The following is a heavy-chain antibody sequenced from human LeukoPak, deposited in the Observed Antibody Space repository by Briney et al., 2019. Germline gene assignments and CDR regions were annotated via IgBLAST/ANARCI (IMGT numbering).Heavy chain of an antibody. D-gene: IGHD3-10*02. Sequence: SQTLSLTLASPLVTLFISLASSEWIRQSPSRGLEWLGRTYYRSKWYYDYAESVKSRATINPDTSTNLFCLHLNSVTPEDTAFYWGTRGAHCSVVSLFDSWGPGTLVTVSS. CDR2: TYYRSKWYY. J-gene: IGHJ5*01. CDR1: LVTLFISLAS. CDR3: TRGAHCSVVSLFDS. V-gene: IGHV6-1*01.